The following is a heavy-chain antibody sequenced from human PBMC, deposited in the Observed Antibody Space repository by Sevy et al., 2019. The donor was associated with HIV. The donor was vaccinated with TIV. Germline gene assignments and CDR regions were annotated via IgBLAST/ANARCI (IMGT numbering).Heavy chain of an antibody. D-gene: IGHD6-19*01. Sequence: GGSLRLSCAVSGFTFGNYDMHWVRQAPGKGLEWVSGINWNSDNVGYADSVEGRFTISRDNPKNSLYLYMSRLKTEDMAFYYCAKGSGSGWYQPSSFLDTWGQGTLVTVSS. CDR1: GFTFGNYD. V-gene: IGHV3-9*03. J-gene: IGHJ5*02. CDR3: AKGSGSGWYQPSSFLDT. CDR2: INWNSDNV.